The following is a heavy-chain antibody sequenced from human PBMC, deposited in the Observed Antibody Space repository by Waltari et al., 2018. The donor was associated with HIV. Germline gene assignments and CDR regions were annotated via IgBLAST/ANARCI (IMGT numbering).Heavy chain of an antibody. CDR2: IDWDDDK. CDR3: ARDPWGFFAFDI. V-gene: IGHV2-70*04. J-gene: IGHJ3*02. CDR1: GFSLSTSGMR. D-gene: IGHD3-16*01. Sequence: QVTLKESGPALVKPTQTLTLTCTFSGFSLSTSGMRVSWIRQPPGKALGWLARIDWDDDKLYSTSLKTSLTISKDTSKNQVVLTMTNMDPVDTATYYCARDPWGFFAFDIWGQGTMVTVSS.